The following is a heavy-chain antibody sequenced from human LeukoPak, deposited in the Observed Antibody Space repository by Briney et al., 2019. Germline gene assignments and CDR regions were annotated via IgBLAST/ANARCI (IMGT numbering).Heavy chain of an antibody. D-gene: IGHD2-21*02. Sequence: SVKVSCKASGGTFSSYAISWVRQAPGQGLEWMGRIIPIFGTANYAQKFQGRVTVTTDESTSTAYMGLSSLRSEDTAVYYCARDAAYCGGDCSDVGAFDIWGQGTMVTVSS. CDR2: IIPIFGTA. V-gene: IGHV1-69*05. J-gene: IGHJ3*02. CDR3: ARDAAYCGGDCSDVGAFDI. CDR1: GGTFSSYA.